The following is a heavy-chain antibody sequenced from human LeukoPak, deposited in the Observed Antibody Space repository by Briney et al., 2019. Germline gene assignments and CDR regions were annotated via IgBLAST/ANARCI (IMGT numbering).Heavy chain of an antibody. CDR2: INHSGST. J-gene: IGHJ1*01. V-gene: IGHV4-34*01. CDR1: GGSFSGYY. CDR3: ARPPYYYDSSGYYSPSQH. D-gene: IGHD3-22*01. Sequence: SETLSLTCAVYGGSFSGYYWSWIRQPPGKGLEWIGEINHSGSTNYNPSLKSRVTISVDTSKNQFSLKLSSVTAADTAVYYCARPPYYYDSSGYYSPSQHWGKGTRVTVSS.